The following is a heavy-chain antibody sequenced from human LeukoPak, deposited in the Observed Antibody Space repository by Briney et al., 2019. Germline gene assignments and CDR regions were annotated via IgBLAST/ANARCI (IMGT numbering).Heavy chain of an antibody. V-gene: IGHV3-30*04. CDR3: AKDAPPGEGYYYYYYYMDV. D-gene: IGHD1-1*01. CDR2: ISYDGSNK. J-gene: IGHJ6*03. CDR1: GFTVSTYA. Sequence: PGGSLRLSCAASGFTVSTYAMHWVRQAPGKGLEWGAVISYDGSNKYYADSVKGRFTISRDNSKNTLYLQMNSLRAEDTAVYYCAKDAPPGEGYYYYYYYMDVWGKGTTVTISS.